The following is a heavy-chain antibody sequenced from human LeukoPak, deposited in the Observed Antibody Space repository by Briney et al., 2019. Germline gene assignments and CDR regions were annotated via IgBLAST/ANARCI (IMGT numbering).Heavy chain of an antibody. D-gene: IGHD4-23*01. CDR1: GFTFSNYG. V-gene: IGHV3-30*18. Sequence: GGTLRLSCAASGFTFSNYGMHWVRQAPGKGLEWVAVISYDGSNKYYADSVKGRFTISRDNSKNTLYLRMNSLRAEDTAVYYCSKDMPLRARLTGRNSGEIDWGQGTLVTVSS. CDR2: ISYDGSNK. CDR3: SKDMPLRARLTGRNSGEID. J-gene: IGHJ4*02.